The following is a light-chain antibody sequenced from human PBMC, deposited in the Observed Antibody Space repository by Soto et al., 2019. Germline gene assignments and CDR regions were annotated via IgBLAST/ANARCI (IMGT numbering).Light chain of an antibody. V-gene: IGKV3-15*01. CDR1: QTVSSN. CDR3: QQYNNWPYT. CDR2: GAS. J-gene: IGKJ2*01. Sequence: EIVMTQSPATLSVSPGERATLSCRASQTVSSNLAWYQQKPGQAPRLLIYGASTRATGIPARFSGSGSRTEFTLTISSLQSEDCAVYYCQQYNNWPYTFGQGTKLEIK.